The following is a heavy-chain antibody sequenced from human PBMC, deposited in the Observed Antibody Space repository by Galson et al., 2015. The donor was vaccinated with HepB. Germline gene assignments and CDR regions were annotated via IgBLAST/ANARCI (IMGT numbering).Heavy chain of an antibody. D-gene: IGHD3-3*02. CDR3: AKDTLSQYYMDV. Sequence: SLRLSCAASGFTFDDYAMHWVRQAPGKGLEWVSGISWNSGSIGYADSVKGRFTISRDNAKNSLYLQMNSLRAEDTALYYCAKDTLSQYYMDVWGKGTTVTVSS. CDR1: GFTFDDYA. J-gene: IGHJ6*03. CDR2: ISWNSGSI. V-gene: IGHV3-9*01.